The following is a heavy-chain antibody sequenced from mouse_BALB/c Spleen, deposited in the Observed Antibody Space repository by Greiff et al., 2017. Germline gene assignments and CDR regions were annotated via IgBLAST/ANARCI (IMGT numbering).Heavy chain of an antibody. CDR2: IDPENGDT. CDR3: NAPYYYGSSPAWFAY. Sequence: VTLKESGAELVRSGASVKLSCTASGFNIKDYYMHWVKQRPEQGLEWIGWIDPENGDTEYAPKFQGKATMTADTSSNTAYLQLSSLTSEDTAVYYCNAPYYYGSSPAWFAYWGQGTLVTVSA. D-gene: IGHD1-1*01. V-gene: IGHV14-4*02. CDR1: GFNIKDYY. J-gene: IGHJ3*01.